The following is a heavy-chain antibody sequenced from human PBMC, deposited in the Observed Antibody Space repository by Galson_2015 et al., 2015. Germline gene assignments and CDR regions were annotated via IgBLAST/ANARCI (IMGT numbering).Heavy chain of an antibody. CDR1: GVTFDDYA. CDR2: ISWNSGSI. Sequence: SLRLSCAASGVTFDDYAMHGGRQAPGKGLEWVSGISWNSGSIGYADSVKGRFTISRDNAKNSLYLQMNSPRAEDTALYYCAKDPSGIGDNYFDYWGQGTLVTVSS. CDR3: AKDPSGIGDNYFDY. D-gene: IGHD1-1*01. J-gene: IGHJ4*02. V-gene: IGHV3-9*01.